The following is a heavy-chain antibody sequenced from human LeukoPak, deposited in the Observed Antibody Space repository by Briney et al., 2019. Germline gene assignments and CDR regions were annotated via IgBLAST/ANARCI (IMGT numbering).Heavy chain of an antibody. CDR2: INPSGGST. V-gene: IGHV1-46*01. CDR1: GYTFTSYY. J-gene: IGHJ4*02. CDR3: ARVYCSGGSCYSAADY. Sequence: ASVKVSCKASGYTFTSYYMHWVRQAPGQGLEWMGIINPSGGSTSYAQKFQGRVTMTTDTSTSTAYMELRSLRSDDTAVYYCARVYCSGGSCYSAADYWGQGTLVTVSS. D-gene: IGHD2-15*01.